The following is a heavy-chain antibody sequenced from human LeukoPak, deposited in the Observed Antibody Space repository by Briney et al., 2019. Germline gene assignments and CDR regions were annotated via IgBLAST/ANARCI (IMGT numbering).Heavy chain of an antibody. Sequence: GGSLKLSCAASGFTFSGSAMHWVRQVSGKGLECVGRIRSKANSYATAYAASVKGRFTISRDDSKNTAYLQMNSLKTEDTAVYYCAKDRYAVDIWGQGTMVTVSS. CDR3: AKDRYAVDI. CDR2: IRSKANSYAT. V-gene: IGHV3-73*01. CDR1: GFTFSGSA. J-gene: IGHJ3*02.